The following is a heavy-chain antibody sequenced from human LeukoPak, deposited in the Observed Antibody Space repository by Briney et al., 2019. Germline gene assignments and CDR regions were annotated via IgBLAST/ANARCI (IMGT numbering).Heavy chain of an antibody. D-gene: IGHD3-10*01. V-gene: IGHV3-20*04. CDR2: INWNGGST. CDR1: GFTFDDYG. CDR3: ARDVLLWFGETRNYGMDV. J-gene: IGHJ6*02. Sequence: GVSLRLSGAASGFTFDDYGMSWVRQAPGKGLEWVSGINWNGGSTGYADSVKGRFTISRDNAKNSLYLQMYSLRAEDTALYYCARDVLLWFGETRNYGMDVWGQGTTVTVSS.